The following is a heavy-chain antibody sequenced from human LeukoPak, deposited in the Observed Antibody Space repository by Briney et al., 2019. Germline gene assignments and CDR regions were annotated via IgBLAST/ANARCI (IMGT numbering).Heavy chain of an antibody. CDR3: ARDGIAAAGQYYCYGMDV. Sequence: PGGSLRLSCAASGFTFSSYGMHWVRQAPGKGLEWVAVIWYDGDNKYYADSVKGRFTISRDNSKNTLYLQMNSLRAEDTAVYYRARDGIAAAGQYYCYGMDVWGQGTTVTVSS. J-gene: IGHJ6*02. D-gene: IGHD6-13*01. CDR1: GFTFSSYG. CDR2: IWYDGDNK. V-gene: IGHV3-33*01.